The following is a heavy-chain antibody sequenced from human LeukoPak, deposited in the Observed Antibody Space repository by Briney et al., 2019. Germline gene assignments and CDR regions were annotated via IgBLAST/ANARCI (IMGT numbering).Heavy chain of an antibody. CDR3: ARDEGAYYYDSSGYYFGY. CDR2: IIPIFGTA. CDR1: GGTFSSYA. Sequence: GSSVKVSCRASGGTFSSYAISWVRQAPGQGLEWMGRIIPIFGTANYAQKLQGRVTITTDESTSTAYMELSSLRSEDTAVYYCARDEGAYYYDSSGYYFGYWGQGTLVTVSS. D-gene: IGHD3-22*01. V-gene: IGHV1-69*05. J-gene: IGHJ4*02.